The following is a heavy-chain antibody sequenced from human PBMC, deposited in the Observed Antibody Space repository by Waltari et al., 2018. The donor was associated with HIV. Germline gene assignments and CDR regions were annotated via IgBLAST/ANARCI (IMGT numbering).Heavy chain of an antibody. CDR1: GGSISSYY. D-gene: IGHD6-19*01. V-gene: IGHV4-59*01. J-gene: IGHJ4*02. CDR2: IYYSGST. CDR3: ARLREYSSGWYDPHFDY. Sequence: QVQLQESGPGLVKPSETLSLTCTVPGGSISSYYWSWLRPAPGKGLEWIGYIYYSGSTNYNPSLKSRVTISVDTSKNQFSLKLSSVTAADTAVYYCARLREYSSGWYDPHFDYWGQGTLVTVSS.